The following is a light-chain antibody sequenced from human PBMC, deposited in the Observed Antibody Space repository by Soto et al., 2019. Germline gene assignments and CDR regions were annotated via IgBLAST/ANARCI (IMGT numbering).Light chain of an antibody. V-gene: IGKV1-5*01. J-gene: IGKJ1*01. CDR3: LQYYVYPRT. CDR1: HNIERW. Sequence: IQMTQSPSTLSASVGDRVTITCRASHNIERWMAWYQQKPGKAPSLLIFDASTLHSGVPSRFSGSGSGTEFTLTISSLQSEDSATYYCLQYYVYPRTFGQGTKVAI. CDR2: DAS.